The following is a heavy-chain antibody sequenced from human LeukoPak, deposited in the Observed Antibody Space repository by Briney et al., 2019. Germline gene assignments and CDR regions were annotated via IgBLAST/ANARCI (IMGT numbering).Heavy chain of an antibody. CDR2: INKIGDTT. D-gene: IGHD1-26*01. CDR3: AKASVGGSAYDI. CDR1: GFTFSSYT. Sequence: GGSLRLSCAASGFTFSSYTMGWVRQAPGKGLEWVSDINKIGDTTYYADSVRSRFTISRDNSKNTLYLQMNSLRDEDTAVYYCAKASVGGSAYDIWGQGTMVTVSS. J-gene: IGHJ3*02. V-gene: IGHV3-23*01.